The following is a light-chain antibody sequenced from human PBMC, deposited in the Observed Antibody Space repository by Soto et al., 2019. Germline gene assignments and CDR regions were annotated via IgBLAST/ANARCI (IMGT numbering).Light chain of an antibody. V-gene: IGLV1-44*01. Sequence: QSVLTQPPSASGTPGQRVTISCSGSSSNIGSNAVNWYQQLPGTAPKLLIYSNNQRPSGVPDRFSGSKSATSASLAISGLQSVDEADYYCAAWDDSLNGYVFGTGTKVTVL. CDR3: AAWDDSLNGYV. CDR1: SSNIGSNA. J-gene: IGLJ1*01. CDR2: SNN.